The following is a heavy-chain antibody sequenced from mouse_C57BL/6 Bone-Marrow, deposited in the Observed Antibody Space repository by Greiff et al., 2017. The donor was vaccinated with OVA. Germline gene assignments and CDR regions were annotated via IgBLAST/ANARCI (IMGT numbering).Heavy chain of an antibody. D-gene: IGHD3-2*02. CDR3: ARGNSGYGWYFDV. V-gene: IGHV5-4*01. CDR2: ISDGGSYT. CDR1: GFTFSIYA. J-gene: IGHJ1*03. Sequence: EVQRVESGGGLVKPGGSLKLSCAASGFTFSIYAMSWIRQTPEKRLEWVATISDGGSYTYYPDNVKGRFTISRDNAKNHLYLQMSHLKSEDTAMYYCARGNSGYGWYFDVWGTGTTVTVSS.